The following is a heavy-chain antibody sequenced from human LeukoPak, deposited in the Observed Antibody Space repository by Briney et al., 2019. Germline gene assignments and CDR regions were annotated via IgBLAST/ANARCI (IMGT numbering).Heavy chain of an antibody. CDR2: ISYDGSNK. V-gene: IGHV3-30*04. D-gene: IGHD3-16*01. CDR3: ARDQRSYDYVMYYFDY. Sequence: PGGSLRLSCAASGFTFSSYAMHWVRQVPGKGLEWVAVISYDGSNKYYADSVKGRFTISRDNSKNTLYLQMNSLRAEDTAVYYCARDQRSYDYVMYYFDYWGQGTLVTVSS. J-gene: IGHJ4*02. CDR1: GFTFSSYA.